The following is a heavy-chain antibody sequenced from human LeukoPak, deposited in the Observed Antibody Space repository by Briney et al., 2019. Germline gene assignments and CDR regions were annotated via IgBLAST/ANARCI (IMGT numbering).Heavy chain of an antibody. Sequence: ASVKVSCKASGYTFTSYYMHWVRQAPGQGLEWMGIINPSGGSTSYAQKFQGRVTMTRDTSTSTVYMELSSLRSEDTAVYYCARVAMITFGGVIVMPAYYFDYWGQGTRVTVSS. J-gene: IGHJ4*02. V-gene: IGHV1-46*01. CDR1: GYTFTSYY. CDR2: INPSGGST. CDR3: ARVAMITFGGVIVMPAYYFDY. D-gene: IGHD3-16*02.